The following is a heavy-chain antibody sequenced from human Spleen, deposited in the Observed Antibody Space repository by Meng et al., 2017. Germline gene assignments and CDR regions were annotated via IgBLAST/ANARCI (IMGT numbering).Heavy chain of an antibody. D-gene: IGHD1-26*01. CDR3: ANLYGGSY. CDR2: IYRDGST. CDR1: GLTVSSNH. Sequence: GGSLRLSCAASGLTVSSNHMTWVRQAPGKGLGWVSLIYRDGSTYYADSVKGRFTISRDNAKNTLYLQMNNVRAEDTAVYYCANLYGGSYWGQGTLVTVSS. V-gene: IGHV3-53*01. J-gene: IGHJ4*02.